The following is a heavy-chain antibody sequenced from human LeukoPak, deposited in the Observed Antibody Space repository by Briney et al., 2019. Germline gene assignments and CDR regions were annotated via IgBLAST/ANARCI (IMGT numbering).Heavy chain of an antibody. Sequence: PGGSLRLSCVASGFTVSSNYMSWVRQAPGKGLDWVSVIYSGGSTYYADSVKGRFTISRDNSKNTLYLQMNSLIAEDTAVYYCASGSGSYRTPYYYMDVWGTGTTVTVSS. CDR3: ASGSGSYRTPYYYMDV. V-gene: IGHV3-53*01. D-gene: IGHD3-10*01. CDR1: GFTVSSNY. CDR2: IYSGGST. J-gene: IGHJ6*03.